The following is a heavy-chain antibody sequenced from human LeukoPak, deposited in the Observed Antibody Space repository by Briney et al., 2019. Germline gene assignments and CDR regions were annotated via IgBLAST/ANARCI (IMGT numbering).Heavy chain of an antibody. J-gene: IGHJ3*02. CDR2: ISSSSSYI. CDR3: ARDPTPGATTAFDI. D-gene: IGHD1-26*01. CDR1: GFTFSSYS. Sequence: GGSLRLSCAASGFTFSSYSMNWVRQARGKGLEWVSSISSSSSYIYYADSVKGRFTISRDNAKNSLYLQMNSLRAEDTAVYYCARDPTPGATTAFDIWGQGTMVTVSS. V-gene: IGHV3-21*01.